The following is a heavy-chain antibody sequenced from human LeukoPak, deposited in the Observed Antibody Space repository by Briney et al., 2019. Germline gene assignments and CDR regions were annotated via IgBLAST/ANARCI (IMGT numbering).Heavy chain of an antibody. CDR2: VSGSGGTT. CDR1: GLSFSGHA. CDR3: AKERSGSPSDY. V-gene: IGHV3-23*01. Sequence: GGSLRLSCAASGLSFSGHAMTWVRQAPGKGLEWVSTVSGSGGTTYYADSVKGRFTISRDNSKNMLYLQMNSLRADDTAVYYCAKERSGSPSDYWGQGTLVTVSS. D-gene: IGHD3-10*01. J-gene: IGHJ4*02.